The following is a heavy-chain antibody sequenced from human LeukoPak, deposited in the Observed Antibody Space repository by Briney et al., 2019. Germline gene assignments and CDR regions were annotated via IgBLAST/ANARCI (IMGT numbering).Heavy chain of an antibody. CDR2: INPSGGST. V-gene: IGHV1-46*01. J-gene: IGHJ4*02. CDR3: ARGGDYGDYGY. Sequence: ASVKVSCKASRGTFSSYAISWVRQAPGQGLEWMGIINPSGGSTSYAQKFQGRVTMTRDMSTSTVYMELSSLRSEDTAVYYCARGGDYGDYGYWGQGTLVTVSS. CDR1: RGTFSSYA. D-gene: IGHD4-17*01.